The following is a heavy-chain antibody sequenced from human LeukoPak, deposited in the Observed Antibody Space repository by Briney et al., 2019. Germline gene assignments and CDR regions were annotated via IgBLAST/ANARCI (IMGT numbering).Heavy chain of an antibody. J-gene: IGHJ4*02. CDR1: GYTFTSYG. CDR3: ARDESSFSMVPGVRPGYFDY. Sequence: ASVKVSCKASGYTFTSYGISWVRQAPGQGLEWMGWISAYNGNTNYAQKLQGRVTMTTDTSTSTAYMELRSLRSDDTAVYYCARDESSFSMVPGVRPGYFDYWGQGTLVTVSS. V-gene: IGHV1-18*04. D-gene: IGHD3-10*01. CDR2: ISAYNGNT.